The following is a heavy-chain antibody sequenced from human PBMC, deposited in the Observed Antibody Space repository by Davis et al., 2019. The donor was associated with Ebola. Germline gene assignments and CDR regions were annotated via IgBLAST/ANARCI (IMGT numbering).Heavy chain of an antibody. V-gene: IGHV4-34*01. CDR3: ARRKDNYSGNDLDS. Sequence: MPGGSLRLSCAVYGGSFSGYYWSWIRQPPGKGLEWVGEINHSGSTNYNPSPKSRVTISVDTSKNQISLKLSSVTAADTAVYYCARRKDNYSGNDLDSWGQGTLVTVSS. CDR2: INHSGST. J-gene: IGHJ4*02. CDR1: GGSFSGYY. D-gene: IGHD4-23*01.